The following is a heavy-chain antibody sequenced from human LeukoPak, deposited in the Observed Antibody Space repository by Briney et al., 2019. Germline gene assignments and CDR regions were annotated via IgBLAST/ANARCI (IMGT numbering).Heavy chain of an antibody. J-gene: IGHJ6*03. V-gene: IGHV4-34*01. CDR2: IKHSGST. CDR3: ASRKRPTFQAYYYYYMDV. D-gene: IGHD2/OR15-2a*01. Sequence: SETLSLTCAVYGGSFSGYYWSWIRQPPGKGLECIGEIKHSGSTNYNPSLKSRVTISVDTSKNQFSLKLSSVTAADTAVYYCASRKRPTFQAYYYYYMDVWGKGTTVTVSS. CDR1: GGSFSGYY.